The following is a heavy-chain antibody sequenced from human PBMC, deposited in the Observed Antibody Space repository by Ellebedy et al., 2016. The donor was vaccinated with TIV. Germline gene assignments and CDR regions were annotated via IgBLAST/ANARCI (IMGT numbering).Heavy chain of an antibody. CDR3: ASLESYGFDQ. CDR2: INQDGGGK. V-gene: IGHV3-7*01. Sequence: GGSLRLSXAASGFIFSTYWMSWVRQAPGKGLEWVANINQDGGGKYYADSVKGRFTISRDNANSSLYLQMTSLRAEDTAVFYCASLESYGFDQWGQGTLVTVSS. CDR1: GFIFSTYW. D-gene: IGHD3-16*01. J-gene: IGHJ4*02.